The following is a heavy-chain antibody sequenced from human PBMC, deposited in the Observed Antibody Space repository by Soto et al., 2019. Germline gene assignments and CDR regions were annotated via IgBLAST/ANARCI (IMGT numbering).Heavy chain of an antibody. CDR1: GFSFSSYT. Sequence: GGSLRLSCTASGFSFSSYTMNWVRQAPGKGLQWVASITNRGTHTYSADSVKGRFTISRDNDKNSLYLQMNNLRAEDTATYYCTRAHEVAWFDSWGLGTLVTVS. V-gene: IGHV3-21*06. CDR2: ITNRGTHT. D-gene: IGHD2-15*01. CDR3: TRAHEVAWFDS. J-gene: IGHJ5*01.